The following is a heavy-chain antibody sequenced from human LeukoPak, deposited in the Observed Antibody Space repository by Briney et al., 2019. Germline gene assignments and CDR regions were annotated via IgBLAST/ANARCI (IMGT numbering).Heavy chain of an antibody. V-gene: IGHV4-59*01. CDR2: IYYSGST. CDR1: GGSISSYY. D-gene: IGHD5-18*01. CDR3: ARGTTAMVSDY. Sequence: ASETLSLTCTVSGGSISSYYWSWIRQPPGKGLEWIGYIYYSGSTNYNPSLKSRVTISVDTSKNQFSLKLSSVTAADTAVYYCARGTTAMVSDYWGQGTLVTVSS. J-gene: IGHJ4*02.